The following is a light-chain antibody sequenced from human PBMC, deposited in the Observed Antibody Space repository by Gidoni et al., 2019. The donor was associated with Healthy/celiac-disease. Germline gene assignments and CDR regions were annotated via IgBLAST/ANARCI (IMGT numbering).Light chain of an antibody. CDR3: QQYNNWGRYT. CDR1: QSVSSN. V-gene: IGKV3-15*01. CDR2: GAS. J-gene: IGKJ2*01. Sequence: EIVMTQSPATLSVSPGERATLSCRASQSVSSNLAWYQQKPGQAPRHLIYGASTRATGIPARFSGSGSGTEFTLTISSLQSEDFAVYYCQQYNNWGRYTFGQGTKLEIK.